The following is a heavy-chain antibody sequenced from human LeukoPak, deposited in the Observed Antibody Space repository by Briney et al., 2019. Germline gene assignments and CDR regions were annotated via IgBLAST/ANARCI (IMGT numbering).Heavy chain of an antibody. Sequence: GGSLRLSCAASGFTFSSYAMHWVRQAPGKGLEWVAVISYDGSNKYYADSVKGRFTISRDNSENTLYLQMNSLRAEDTAVYYCARDHLRYFDLSLGPAGFDPWGQGTLVTVSS. CDR3: ARDHLRYFDLSLGPAGFDP. CDR2: ISYDGSNK. V-gene: IGHV3-30*04. CDR1: GFTFSSYA. D-gene: IGHD3-9*01. J-gene: IGHJ5*02.